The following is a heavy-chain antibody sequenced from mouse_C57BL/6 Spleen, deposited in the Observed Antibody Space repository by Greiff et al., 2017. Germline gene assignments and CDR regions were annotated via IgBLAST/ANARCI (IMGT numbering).Heavy chain of an antibody. CDR2: ISSGGSYT. V-gene: IGHV5-6*01. CDR3: ARPGSNSYYVDY. D-gene: IGHD2-5*01. CDR1: GFTFSSYG. Sequence: DVQLQESGGDLVKPGGSLKLSCAASGFTFSSYGMSWVRQTPDKRLEWVATISSGGSYTYYPDRVKGRFTISRDNAKNTLYLQMSSLKSEDTAMYYCARPGSNSYYVDYWGQGTTLTVSS. J-gene: IGHJ2*01.